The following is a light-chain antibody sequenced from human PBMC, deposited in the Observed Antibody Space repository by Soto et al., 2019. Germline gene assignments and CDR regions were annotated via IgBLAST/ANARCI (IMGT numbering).Light chain of an antibody. CDR3: CLYVGATTYV. Sequence: QSALAQPASVSGSPGQSITISCTGASGYVGTYSLVSWYQQHPGKAPKVLIYEGPKRPSGVPDRFSGSTSVNTASLTISGLQTDDEADYYCCLYVGATTYVFGTGTKVTVL. J-gene: IGLJ1*01. CDR1: SGYVGTYSL. V-gene: IGLV2-23*01. CDR2: EGP.